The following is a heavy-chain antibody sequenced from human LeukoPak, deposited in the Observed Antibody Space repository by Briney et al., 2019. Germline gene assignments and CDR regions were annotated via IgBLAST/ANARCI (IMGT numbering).Heavy chain of an antibody. CDR3: AKAPVTSCRGAFCYPFDY. Sequence: PGGSLRLSCAASGFTVSSNYMSWVRQAPGKGLEWVSVIYSGSSTYYAASVRGRFTISRDTSRSTLYLQMNSLRAEDAAVYYCAKAPVTSCRGAFCYPFDYWGQGTLVTVSS. J-gene: IGHJ4*02. V-gene: IGHV3-53*01. D-gene: IGHD2-15*01. CDR1: GFTVSSNY. CDR2: IYSGSST.